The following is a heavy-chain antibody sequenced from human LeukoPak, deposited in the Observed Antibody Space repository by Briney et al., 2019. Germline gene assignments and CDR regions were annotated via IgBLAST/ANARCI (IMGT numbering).Heavy chain of an antibody. CDR1: GYTFTSYA. J-gene: IGHJ4*02. Sequence: ASVKVSCKASGYTFTSYAMHWVRQAPGQRLEWMGWINAGNGNTKYSQKFQGRVTITRDTSASTAYMELSSLRSEDTAVYYCARAKWELLYGRAYYFDYWGREPWSPSPQ. D-gene: IGHD1-26*01. CDR2: INAGNGNT. V-gene: IGHV1-3*01. CDR3: ARAKWELLYGRAYYFDY.